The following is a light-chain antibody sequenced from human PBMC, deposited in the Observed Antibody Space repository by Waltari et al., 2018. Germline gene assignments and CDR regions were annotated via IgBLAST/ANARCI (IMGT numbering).Light chain of an antibody. J-gene: IGLJ3*02. Sequence: QSALTQPPSASGSPGQSITIPCTGISTDVEGYDPVLWYQQHPGKAPKLLIYEVTKRPSGVPDRFSGSKSDNTASLAVSELQAEDEADYYCSSYAGGSSLMFGGGTKLTVL. CDR2: EVT. CDR1: STDVEGYDP. V-gene: IGLV2-8*01. CDR3: SSYAGGSSLM.